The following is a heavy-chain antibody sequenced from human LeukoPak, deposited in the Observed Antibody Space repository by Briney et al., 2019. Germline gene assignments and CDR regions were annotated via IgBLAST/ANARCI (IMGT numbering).Heavy chain of an antibody. CDR2: IKQDGSEK. V-gene: IGHV3-7*03. Sequence: GGSLRLSCVASGITFSRHWMKWVRQAPGKGLEWVANIKQDGSEKFYVDSVKGRFTISRDNAKNSLYLQMDSLRTEDTALYYCAETGGIPLAQYYGMDVWGQGTTVTVSS. D-gene: IGHD2-15*01. CDR3: AETGGIPLAQYYGMDV. CDR1: GITFSRHW. J-gene: IGHJ6*02.